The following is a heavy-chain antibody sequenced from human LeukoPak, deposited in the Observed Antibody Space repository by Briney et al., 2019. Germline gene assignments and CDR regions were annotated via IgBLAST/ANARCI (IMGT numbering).Heavy chain of an antibody. V-gene: IGHV1-46*01. CDR1: GYAFTNYD. Sequence: WASVKVSCKTSGYAFTNYDINWVRQAPGQGLEWVGIINPSGGSTSYAQKFQGRVTMTRDTSTSTVYMEQSSLRSEDTAVYYCARSGPTFDSSLSRIDYWGQGTLVTVSS. CDR2: INPSGGST. D-gene: IGHD3-22*01. J-gene: IGHJ4*02. CDR3: ARSGPTFDSSLSRIDY.